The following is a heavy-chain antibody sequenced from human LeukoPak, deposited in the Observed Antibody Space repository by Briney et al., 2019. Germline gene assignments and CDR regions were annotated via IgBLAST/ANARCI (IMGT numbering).Heavy chain of an antibody. D-gene: IGHD4/OR15-4a*01. CDR1: GGSFSGYY. Sequence: PSETLSLTCAVYGGSFSGYYWSWIRQPPGKGLEWIGEINHSGSTNYNPSLKSRVTISVDTSKNQFSLKLSSVTAADTAVYYCARLWGDYGLDYWGQGTLVTVSS. CDR2: INHSGST. V-gene: IGHV4-34*01. CDR3: ARLWGDYGLDY. J-gene: IGHJ4*02.